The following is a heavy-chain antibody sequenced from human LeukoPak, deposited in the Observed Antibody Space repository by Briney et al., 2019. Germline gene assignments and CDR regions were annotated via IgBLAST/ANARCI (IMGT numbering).Heavy chain of an antibody. CDR2: ISGSGYTT. J-gene: IGHJ4*02. Sequence: PGGSLRLSCAASGFTFSTYAMSWVRQAPGKGLEWVSVISGSGYTTHYPDSVKGRFTISRDNSKNTLYLQMNSLRAEDTAVYYCAKDLRDTAMAEYYFDYWGQGTLVTVSS. CDR1: GFTFSTYA. V-gene: IGHV3-23*01. CDR3: AKDLRDTAMAEYYFDY. D-gene: IGHD5-18*01.